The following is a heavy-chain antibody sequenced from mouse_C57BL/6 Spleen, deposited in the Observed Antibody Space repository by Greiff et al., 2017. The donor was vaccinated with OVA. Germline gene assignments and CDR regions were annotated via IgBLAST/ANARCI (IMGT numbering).Heavy chain of an antibody. J-gene: IGHJ4*01. CDR2: IYPGSGST. V-gene: IGHV1-55*01. CDR1: GYTFTSYW. D-gene: IGHD2-1*01. Sequence: QVQLQQPGAELVKPGASVKMSCKASGYTFTSYWITWVKQRPGQGLEWIGDIYPGSGSTNYNEKFKSKATLTVDTSSSTAYMQLSSLTSEDSAVYYCARYGIEYYYAMGYWGQGTSVTVSS. CDR3: ARYGIEYYYAMGY.